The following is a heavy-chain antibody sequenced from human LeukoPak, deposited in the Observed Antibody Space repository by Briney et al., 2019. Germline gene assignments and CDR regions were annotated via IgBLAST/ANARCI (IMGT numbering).Heavy chain of an antibody. V-gene: IGHV3-74*01. J-gene: IGHJ5*02. Sequence: GRSLRLSCAASGFTFSSYWMHWVRQAPGKGLVWVSRINSDGSSTSYADSVKGRFTISRDNAKNTLYLQMNSLRAEDTAVYYCAREPFLSLGYCSSTSCYSWYNWFDPWGQGTLVTVSS. CDR3: AREPFLSLGYCSSTSCYSWYNWFDP. CDR1: GFTFSSYW. D-gene: IGHD2-2*01. CDR2: INSDGSST.